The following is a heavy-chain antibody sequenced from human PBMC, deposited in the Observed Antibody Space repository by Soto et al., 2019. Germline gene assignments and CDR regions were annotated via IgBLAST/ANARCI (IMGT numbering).Heavy chain of an antibody. CDR1: GFTFSSYA. CDR3: ARPARTTAADNFDY. CDR2: IRGSGDNT. V-gene: IGHV3-23*01. D-gene: IGHD6-25*01. Sequence: GGSLRLSCSASGFTFSSYAMTWVRQAPGKGLEWVSAIRGSGDNTYYADSVKGRFTISRDNSKNTLYLQMNSLRAEDTAVYYCARPARTTAADNFDYWGQGTLVTVSS. J-gene: IGHJ4*02.